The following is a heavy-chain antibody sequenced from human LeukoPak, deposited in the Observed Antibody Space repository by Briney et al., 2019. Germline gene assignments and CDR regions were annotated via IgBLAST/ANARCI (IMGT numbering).Heavy chain of an antibody. J-gene: IGHJ3*02. D-gene: IGHD1-26*01. CDR2: IYSGGVT. V-gene: IGHV3-53*01. Sequence: PGGSLRLSCAASGFTVSSSYMSWVRQAPGKGLEWVSVIYSGGVTYYADSVKGRFTISRDNSKNTLYLQMNSLRAEDTAVYYCARTIVGAYDAFGIWGQGTLVTVSS. CDR3: ARTIVGAYDAFGI. CDR1: GFTVSSSY.